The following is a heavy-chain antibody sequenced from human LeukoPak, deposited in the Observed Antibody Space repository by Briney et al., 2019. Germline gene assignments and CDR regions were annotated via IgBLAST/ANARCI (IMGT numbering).Heavy chain of an antibody. CDR1: GFTFSSYA. J-gene: IGHJ4*02. CDR2: ISGSGGST. CDR3: ARKVYHRFDY. Sequence: QTGGSLRLSCAVSGFTFSSYAMSWVRQAPGKGLEWVAAISGSGGSTYYADSVKGRFTISRDNSKNTLYLQMNSLRADDTAVYYCARKVYHRFDYWGQGTLVTVSS. V-gene: IGHV3-23*01. D-gene: IGHD2-2*01.